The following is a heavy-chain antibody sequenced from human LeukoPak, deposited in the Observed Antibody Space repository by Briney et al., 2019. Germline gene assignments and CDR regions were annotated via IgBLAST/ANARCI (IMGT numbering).Heavy chain of an antibody. V-gene: IGHV4-31*03. CDR2: IYYSGST. CDR3: ARGHSGYDPLDY. D-gene: IGHD5-12*01. Sequence: SGTLSLTCTVSGGSISSGGYYWSWIRQHPGKGLEWIGYIYYSGSTYYNPSLKSRVTISVDTSKNQLSLKLSSVTAADTAVYYCARGHSGYDPLDYWGQGTLVTVSS. CDR1: GGSISSGGYY. J-gene: IGHJ4*02.